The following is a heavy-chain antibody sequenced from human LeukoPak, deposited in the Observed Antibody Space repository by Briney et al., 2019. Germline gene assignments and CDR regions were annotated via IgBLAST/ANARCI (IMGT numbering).Heavy chain of an antibody. D-gene: IGHD6-13*01. J-gene: IGHJ4*02. V-gene: IGHV3-48*01. Sequence: PGGSLRLSCAASGFTFSSYSMNWVRQAPGKGLEWVSYISSSSSTIYYADSVKGRFTISRDNSKNTLYLQMNGLRAEDTAVYYCARNPYSSSWHHFDYWGQGTLVTVSS. CDR3: ARNPYSSSWHHFDY. CDR1: GFTFSSYS. CDR2: ISSSSSTI.